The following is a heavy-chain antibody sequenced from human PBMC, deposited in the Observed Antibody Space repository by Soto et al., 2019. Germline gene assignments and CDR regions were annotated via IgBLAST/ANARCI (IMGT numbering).Heavy chain of an antibody. V-gene: IGHV2-5*01. J-gene: IGHJ5*02. Sequence: QITLKESGTTLVKSTQTLTLTCTFSGFSLSSGGGAVGWIRQPPGKALECLAIIYASGGTHYRPSLKTRLTITKNTSKTPVVLTMPNMDPVDTATYYCGHRRDVATRCWFDPWGQGILVTVSS. CDR1: GFSLSSGGGA. CDR2: IYASGGT. D-gene: IGHD6-6*01. CDR3: GHRRDVATRCWFDP.